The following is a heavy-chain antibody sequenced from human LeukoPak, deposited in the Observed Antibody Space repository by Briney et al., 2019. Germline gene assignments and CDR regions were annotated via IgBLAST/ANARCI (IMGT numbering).Heavy chain of an antibody. J-gene: IGHJ4*02. Sequence: GALRLSCAASGFTFSGYSMSWVRQAPGKGLEWVSSITLSSSSIYYADSVKGRFTISRDNAKNSLYLRKNSLRAEDTAVYFCATGGPYSSSDYWGQGTLVTVSS. D-gene: IGHD6-6*01. V-gene: IGHV3-21*01. CDR2: ITLSSSSI. CDR3: ATGGPYSSSDY. CDR1: GFTFSGYS.